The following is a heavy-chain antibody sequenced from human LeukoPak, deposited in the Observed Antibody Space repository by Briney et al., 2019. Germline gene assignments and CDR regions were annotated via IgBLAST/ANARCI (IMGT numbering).Heavy chain of an antibody. D-gene: IGHD3-10*01. J-gene: IGHJ4*02. CDR2: ISGNGYST. CDR1: GFAFDRYS. V-gene: IGHV3-23*01. Sequence: GGSLRLSCAASGFAFDRYSMNWVRQAPGRGLEWVSTISGNGYSTFYADSVKGRFTISRDNSNNTLYLQMNALRADDAALYYCARDLLWFGESSVGWGQGSLVTVSS. CDR3: ARDLLWFGESSVG.